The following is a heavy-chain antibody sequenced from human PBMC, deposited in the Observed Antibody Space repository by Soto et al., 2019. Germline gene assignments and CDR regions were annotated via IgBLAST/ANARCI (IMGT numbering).Heavy chain of an antibody. CDR3: AKSDPIYYFSAMDV. D-gene: IGHD3-22*01. V-gene: IGHV3-9*01. J-gene: IGHJ6*02. Sequence: EVQLVESGGGLVQPGRSLRLSCAASGFTFDDYAMYWVRQAPGKGLEWVSGISWNSGSIGYADSVKGRFTISRDKAKNSLYLQMNSLRTEDTALYYCAKSDPIYYFSAMDVWGQGTTVTVSS. CDR2: ISWNSGSI. CDR1: GFTFDDYA.